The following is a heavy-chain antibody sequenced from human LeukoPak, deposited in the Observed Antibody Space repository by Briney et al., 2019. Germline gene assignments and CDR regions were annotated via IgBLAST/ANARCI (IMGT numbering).Heavy chain of an antibody. J-gene: IGHJ4*02. CDR2: ISSSSSYI. D-gene: IGHD1-7*01. CDR1: GFTFSSYS. V-gene: IGHV3-21*01. CDR3: ARVPGSGITNNHIDY. Sequence: GGSLRLPCAVSGFTFSSYSMNWVRQAPGKGLEWVSSISSSSSYIYYADSVKGRFTISRDNAKNSLYLQMNSLRAEDTAVYYCARVPGSGITNNHIDYWGQGTLVTVSS.